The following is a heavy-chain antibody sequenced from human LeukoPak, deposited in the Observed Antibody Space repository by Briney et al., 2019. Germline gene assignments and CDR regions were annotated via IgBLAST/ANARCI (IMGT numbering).Heavy chain of an antibody. CDR3: ARDLHFAFDY. V-gene: IGHV3-48*02. CDR2: ILSSSTGM. CDR1: GFTFSSYS. Sequence: GGSLRLSCAASGFTFSSYSMNWVRQAPGKGLEWISYILSSSTGMSYADSVKGRFTISRDNAKNSLYLQMSSLRDDTAVYYCARDLHFAFDYWGRGTLATVSS. J-gene: IGHJ4*02.